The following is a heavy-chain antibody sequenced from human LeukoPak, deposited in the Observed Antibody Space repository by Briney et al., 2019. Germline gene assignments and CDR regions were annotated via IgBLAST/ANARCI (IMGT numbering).Heavy chain of an antibody. CDR2: ISYDGSNK. Sequence: PGGSLRLYCAASGFTFSSYGMHWVRQAPGKGLEWGAVISYDGSNKYYADSVKGRFTISRDNSKNTLYLQMNSLRAEDTAVYYCAKDPSSGWDYWGQGTLVTVSS. CDR1: GFTFSSYG. CDR3: AKDPSSGWDY. V-gene: IGHV3-30*18. J-gene: IGHJ4*02. D-gene: IGHD6-19*01.